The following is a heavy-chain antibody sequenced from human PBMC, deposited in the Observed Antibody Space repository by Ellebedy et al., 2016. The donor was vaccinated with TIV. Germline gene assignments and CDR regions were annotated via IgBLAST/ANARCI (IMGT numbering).Heavy chain of an antibody. J-gene: IGHJ3*02. V-gene: IGHV1-2*02. D-gene: IGHD6-19*01. Sequence: AASVKVSCKASGYTFTVYHMHWVRQAPGHGLEWMGSIDPNSGVTSYAQKFQGRVTMTSDTSINTAYMELSRLVSDDTAVYFCARGGIAVAGGRAFDIWGQGTMVTVSS. CDR2: IDPNSGVT. CDR3: ARGGIAVAGGRAFDI. CDR1: GYTFTVYH.